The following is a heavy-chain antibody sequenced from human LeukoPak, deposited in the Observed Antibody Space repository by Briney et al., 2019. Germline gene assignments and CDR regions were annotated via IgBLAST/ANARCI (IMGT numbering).Heavy chain of an antibody. J-gene: IGHJ4*02. CDR3: ARDPIAVAYFN. Sequence: GGSLRLSCAASGFTFSSFAMSWVRQAPGKGLEWVSGISGSGGTTYYADSVKGRFTISRDNSKNTLYLQVNSLRAEDTAVYYCARDPIAVAYFNWGQGTLVTVSS. V-gene: IGHV3-23*01. CDR1: GFTFSSFA. D-gene: IGHD6-19*01. CDR2: ISGSGGTT.